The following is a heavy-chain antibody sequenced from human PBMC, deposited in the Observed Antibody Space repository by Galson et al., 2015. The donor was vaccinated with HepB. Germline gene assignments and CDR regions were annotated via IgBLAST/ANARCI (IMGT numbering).Heavy chain of an antibody. CDR3: ARDTSGWYRYFDY. Sequence: SVKVSCKASGYTFTSYAMNWVRQAPGQGLEWMGWINTNTGNPTYAQGFTGRFVFSLETSVSTAYLQISSLKAEDTAVYYCARDTSGWYRYFDYWGQGTLVTVSS. CDR2: INTNTGNP. CDR1: GYTFTSYA. D-gene: IGHD6-19*01. J-gene: IGHJ4*02. V-gene: IGHV7-4-1*02.